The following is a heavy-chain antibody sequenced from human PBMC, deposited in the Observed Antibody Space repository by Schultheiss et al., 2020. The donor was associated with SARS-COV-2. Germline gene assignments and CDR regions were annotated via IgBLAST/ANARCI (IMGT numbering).Heavy chain of an antibody. CDR2: IYHSWST. CDR1: GGSISSGGYS. D-gene: IGHD6-19*01. V-gene: IGHV4-30-2*01. CDR3: ARVSGWGVRAFDI. J-gene: IGHJ3*02. Sequence: SETLSLTCAVSGGSISSGGYSWSWIRQPPGKGLEWIGYIYHSWSTYYNPSLKSRVTISVDRSKNQFSLKLSSVTAADTAVYYCARVSGWGVRAFDIWGQGTMVTVSS.